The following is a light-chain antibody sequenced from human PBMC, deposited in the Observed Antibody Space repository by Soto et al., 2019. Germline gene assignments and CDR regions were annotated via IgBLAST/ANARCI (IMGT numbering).Light chain of an antibody. CDR2: KAS. CDR3: LQYESYPLT. V-gene: IGKV1-5*03. Sequence: DIQMTQSPSTLSASIGDRVTITCRASQSIGSELAWYQQKPGKAPKLRIYKASSLESGVPSTFSGSGSGTEFSLTVSSMQPDDFATYYCLQYESYPLTFGGGTKVDIK. CDR1: QSIGSE. J-gene: IGKJ4*01.